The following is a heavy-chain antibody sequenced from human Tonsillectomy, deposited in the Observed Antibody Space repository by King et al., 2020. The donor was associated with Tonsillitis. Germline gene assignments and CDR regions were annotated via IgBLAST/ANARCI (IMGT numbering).Heavy chain of an antibody. CDR2: IRSSSYTI. V-gene: IGHV3-48*02. D-gene: IGHD1-26*01. J-gene: IGHJ4*02. Sequence: VQLVESGGGLVQPGGSLRLSCAASGFTFSSYSMNWVRQAPGKGLEWVSYIRSSSYTIYYADSVKGRFTISRDNDKHSLYLQMNSLRDEDTAVFYCARDRVGSGLPLFDYWGQGTLVTVSS. CDR1: GFTFSSYS. CDR3: ARDRVGSGLPLFDY.